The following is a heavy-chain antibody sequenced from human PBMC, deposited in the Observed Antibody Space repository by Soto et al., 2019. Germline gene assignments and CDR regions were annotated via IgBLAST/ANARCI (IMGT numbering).Heavy chain of an antibody. Sequence: PAGSLRLSCAAAGFTFSSYGMHWVRQAPGKGLEWVAVIWYDGSNKYYADSVKGRFTISRDNSKNTLYLQMNSLRAEDTAVYYCARSPLGGLDSSGYYTPIFYYWGQGTLVTVS. D-gene: IGHD3-22*01. CDR1: GFTFSSYG. CDR2: IWYDGSNK. CDR3: ARSPLGGLDSSGYYTPIFYY. J-gene: IGHJ4*02. V-gene: IGHV3-33*01.